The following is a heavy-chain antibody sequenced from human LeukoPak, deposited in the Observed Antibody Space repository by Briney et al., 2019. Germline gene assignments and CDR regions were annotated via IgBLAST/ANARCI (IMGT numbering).Heavy chain of an antibody. CDR3: AREYSSSWYLGDYYYYYMDV. CDR1: GGSISSYY. V-gene: IGHV4-59*01. D-gene: IGHD6-13*01. Sequence: SETLSLTCTVSGGSISSYYWSWIRQPPGKGLEWIGYIYYSGSTNYNPSLKSRVTISVDTSKNQFSLKLSSVTAADTAVYYCAREYSSSWYLGDYYYYYMDVWGKGTTVTISS. CDR2: IYYSGST. J-gene: IGHJ6*03.